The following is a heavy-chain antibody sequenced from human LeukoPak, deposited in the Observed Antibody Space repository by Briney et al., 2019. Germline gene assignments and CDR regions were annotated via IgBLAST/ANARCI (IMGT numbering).Heavy chain of an antibody. CDR2: ISGSGGST. CDR1: GFTFSSYG. D-gene: IGHD4-23*01. V-gene: IGHV3-23*01. J-gene: IGHJ6*03. Sequence: TGGSLRLSCAASGFTFSSYGMSWDRQAPGKGLEWVSAISGSGGSTYYADSVKGRFTISRDNSKNTLYLQMNSLRAEDTAVYYCAKDQELGTVVIGSMDVWGKGTTVTVSS. CDR3: AKDQELGTVVIGSMDV.